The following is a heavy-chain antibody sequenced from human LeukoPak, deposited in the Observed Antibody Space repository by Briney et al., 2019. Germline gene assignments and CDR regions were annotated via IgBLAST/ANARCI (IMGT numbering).Heavy chain of an antibody. Sequence: SETLSLTCAVYGGSFSAYYWSWIRQPPGKGLEWIGEINHSGSTNYNPSLRSRVTISVDTSKNQFSLKLSSVTAADTAVYYCARGGFYCGGDCYVDYWGQGTLVTVSS. D-gene: IGHD2-21*02. CDR2: INHSGST. J-gene: IGHJ4*02. CDR3: ARGGFYCGGDCYVDY. CDR1: GGSFSAYY. V-gene: IGHV4-34*01.